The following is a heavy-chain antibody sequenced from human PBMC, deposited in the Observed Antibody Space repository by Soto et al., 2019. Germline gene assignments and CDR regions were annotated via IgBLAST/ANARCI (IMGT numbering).Heavy chain of an antibody. J-gene: IGHJ3*02. D-gene: IGHD3-22*01. CDR1: GFTFSSYS. CDR2: ISSTSSYI. Sequence: GGSLRLSCAASGFTFSSYSMNWVRQAPGKGLEWVSSISSTSSYIYYADSVKGRFTISRDNAKNSLYLQMNSLRAEDTAVYYCARDFYYSNRSTWEAFDIWGQGTMVTVSS. CDR3: ARDFYYSNRSTWEAFDI. V-gene: IGHV3-21*01.